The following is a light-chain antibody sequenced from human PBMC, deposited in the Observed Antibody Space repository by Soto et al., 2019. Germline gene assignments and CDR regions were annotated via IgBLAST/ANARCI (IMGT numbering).Light chain of an antibody. CDR2: ANN. CDR3: QSYDNSLSGAWV. J-gene: IGLJ3*02. Sequence: QSVLTQPPSVSGAPGQGITISCTGTRSNLGAGYDVHWYQQLPGAAPKLLIYANNKRPSGVLDRFSGSKSGTSASLAITGLQAEDKADYICQSYDNSLSGAWVFGGGPSSPS. CDR1: RSNLGAGYD. V-gene: IGLV1-40*01.